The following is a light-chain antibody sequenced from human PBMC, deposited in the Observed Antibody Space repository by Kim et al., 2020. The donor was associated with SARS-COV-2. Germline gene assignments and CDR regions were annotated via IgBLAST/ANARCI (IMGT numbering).Light chain of an antibody. Sequence: EIVMTQSPATLSVSPGERATLSCRASQSVSSNLAWYQQKPGQAPRLLIYDASTRATGIPARFSGSGSGTEFTLTISSLQSEDFAVYYCQQYNKWPTFGGGTKVDIK. CDR2: DAS. J-gene: IGKJ4*01. CDR3: QQYNKWPT. CDR1: QSVSSN. V-gene: IGKV3-15*01.